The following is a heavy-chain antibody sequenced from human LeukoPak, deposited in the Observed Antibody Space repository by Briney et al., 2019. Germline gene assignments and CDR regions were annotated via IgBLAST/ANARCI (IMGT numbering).Heavy chain of an antibody. V-gene: IGHV3-21*01. CDR1: GFTFSSYS. J-gene: IGHJ4*02. CDR3: ARGEYHYYDSSGYYSDY. D-gene: IGHD3-22*01. CDR2: ISISSSYI. Sequence: GGSLRLSCAASGFTFSSYSMNWVRQAPGKGLEWVSSISISSSYIYYADSVKGRFTISRDNAKNSLYLQMNSLRAEDTAVYYCARGEYHYYDSSGYYSDYWGQGTLVTVSS.